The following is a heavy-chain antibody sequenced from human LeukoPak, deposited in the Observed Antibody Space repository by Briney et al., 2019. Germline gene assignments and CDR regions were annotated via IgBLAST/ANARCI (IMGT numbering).Heavy chain of an antibody. CDR2: INPNSGGT. J-gene: IGHJ5*02. V-gene: IGHV1-2*02. Sequence: ASVKVSCKASGYTFTSYAMNWVRQAPGQGLEWMGWINPNSGGTNYAQKFQGRVTMTRDTSISTAYMELSRLRSDDTAVYFCAGGIGYATSPADHLGQGTLVIVSS. CDR3: AGGIGYATSPADH. D-gene: IGHD6-13*01. CDR1: GYTFTSYA.